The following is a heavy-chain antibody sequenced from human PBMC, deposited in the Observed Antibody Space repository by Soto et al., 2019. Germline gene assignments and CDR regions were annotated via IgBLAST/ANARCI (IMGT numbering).Heavy chain of an antibody. CDR1: GGSFSGYC. CDR2: INHSGST. Sequence: SETLCLTCAVYGGSFSGYCWSWIRQPPGKGLEWIGEINHSGSTNYNPSLKSRVTISVDTSKNQFSLKLSSVTAADTAVYYCARGSRWGMNYYYGMDVWGQGTTVTVSS. CDR3: ARGSRWGMNYYYGMDV. V-gene: IGHV4-34*01. D-gene: IGHD7-27*01. J-gene: IGHJ6*02.